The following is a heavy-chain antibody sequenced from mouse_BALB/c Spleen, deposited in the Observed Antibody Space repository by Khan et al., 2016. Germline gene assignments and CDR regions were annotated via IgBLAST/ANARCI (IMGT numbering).Heavy chain of an antibody. D-gene: IGHD2-2*01. V-gene: IGHV1-80*01. CDR3: ARSGYGYDY. CDR1: GYAFSIYW. J-gene: IGHJ2*01. Sequence: QVQLQQPGAELVRPGSSVKISCKASGYAFSIYWMNRVKQRLGQGLEWIGQFYPGDGDTDYNGKFKDKATLTADKSSSTAYMQLSSLTSEDSVVYFCARSGYGYDYWGQGTTLTVSS. CDR2: FYPGDGDT.